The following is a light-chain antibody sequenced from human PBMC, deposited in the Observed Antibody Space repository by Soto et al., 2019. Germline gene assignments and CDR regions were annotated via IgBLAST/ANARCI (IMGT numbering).Light chain of an antibody. CDR1: QSIVTY. J-gene: IGKJ1*01. CDR2: AAS. V-gene: IGKV1-39*01. CDR3: QQSYSTPPWT. Sequence: DIQMTQSPSSXSASVGDRVTITCRASQSIVTYLNWYLQKPGKAPKLLIYAASNLQSGVPSRFSGSGSGTDFTLTISSLQPEDFATYFCQQSYSTPPWTFGQGTKVESK.